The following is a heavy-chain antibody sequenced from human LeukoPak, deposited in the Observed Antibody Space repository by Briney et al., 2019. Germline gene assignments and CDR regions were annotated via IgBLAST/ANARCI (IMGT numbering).Heavy chain of an antibody. CDR2: ISGSGGST. D-gene: IGHD3-22*01. CDR3: AKHYYDSSGYYYYYYMDV. V-gene: IGHV3-23*01. J-gene: IGHJ6*03. CDR1: GFTFSSYA. Sequence: GGSLRLSCAASGFTFSSYAMSWVRQAPGKGLEWVSAISGSGGSTYYADSVKGRFTISRDNSKNTLYLQMNSLRAEDTAVYYCAKHYYDSSGYYYYYYMDVGGKGTTVPSP.